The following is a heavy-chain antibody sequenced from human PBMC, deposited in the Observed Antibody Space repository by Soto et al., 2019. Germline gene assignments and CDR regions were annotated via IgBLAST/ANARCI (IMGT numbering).Heavy chain of an antibody. CDR1: GFTFSSYD. CDR3: ARGHSSSWSRGHYYYYYGMDV. Sequence: EVQLVESGGGLVQPGGSLRLSCAASGFTFSSYDMHWVRQATGKGLEWVSAIGTAGDTYYPGSVKGRFTISRENAKNSLYLQMNSLRAGDTAVYYCARGHSSSWSRGHYYYYYGMDVWGQGTTVTVSS. J-gene: IGHJ6*02. V-gene: IGHV3-13*04. CDR2: IGTAGDT. D-gene: IGHD6-13*01.